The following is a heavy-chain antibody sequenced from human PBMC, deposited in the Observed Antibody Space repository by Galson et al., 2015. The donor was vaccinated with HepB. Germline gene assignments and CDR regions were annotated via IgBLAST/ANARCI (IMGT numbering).Heavy chain of an antibody. Sequence: SVKVSCKASGYTFTGYYMHWVRQAPGQGLEWMGWINPNSGGTNYAQKFQGWVTMTRDTSISTAYMELSRLRSDDTAVYYCARDRDSSGSQIWFDPWGQGTLVTVSS. D-gene: IGHD3-22*01. V-gene: IGHV1-2*04. CDR3: ARDRDSSGSQIWFDP. J-gene: IGHJ5*02. CDR2: INPNSGGT. CDR1: GYTFTGYY.